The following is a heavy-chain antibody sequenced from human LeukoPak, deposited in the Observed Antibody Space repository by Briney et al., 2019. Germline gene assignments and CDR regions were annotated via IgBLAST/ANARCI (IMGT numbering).Heavy chain of an antibody. J-gene: IGHJ6*03. Sequence: GASVKVSCKASGYTFTSYYMHWVRQAPGQGLEWMGIINPSGGSTSYAQKFQGRVTMTRDMSTSTVYMELSSLRSEDTAVYYCARAGVGGSGRMTYYYYMDVWGKGTTVTISS. CDR3: ARAGVGGSGRMTYYYYMDV. CDR1: GYTFTSYY. D-gene: IGHD3-10*01. V-gene: IGHV1-46*01. CDR2: INPSGGST.